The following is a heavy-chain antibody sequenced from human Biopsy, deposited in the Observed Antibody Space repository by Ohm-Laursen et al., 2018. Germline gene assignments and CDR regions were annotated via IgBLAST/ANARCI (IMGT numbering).Heavy chain of an antibody. Sequence: SPRLSCAASGFTLSDHYIDWVRQAPGKGLEWVGRTKNKANSYTTEYAASVKGRFTISRDDSKNSLYLQMNSPKIEDTAVYYCGRWGSGAADIWGQGTVVTVSS. D-gene: IGHD2-21*01. CDR3: GRWGSGAADI. V-gene: IGHV3-72*01. J-gene: IGHJ3*02. CDR1: GFTLSDHY. CDR2: TKNKANSYTT.